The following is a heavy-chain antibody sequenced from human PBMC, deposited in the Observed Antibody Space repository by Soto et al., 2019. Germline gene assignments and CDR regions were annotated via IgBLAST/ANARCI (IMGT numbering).Heavy chain of an antibody. CDR2: IWYDGSNK. CDR1: GFTFSSYG. Sequence: GGSLRLSCAASGFTFSSYGMHWVRQAPGKGLEWVAVIWYDGSNKYYADSVKGRFTISRDNSKNTLYLQMNSLRAEDTAVYYCARDHHRYSGYDYVDDWGQGTLVTVSS. V-gene: IGHV3-33*01. CDR3: ARDHHRYSGYDYVDD. D-gene: IGHD5-12*01. J-gene: IGHJ4*02.